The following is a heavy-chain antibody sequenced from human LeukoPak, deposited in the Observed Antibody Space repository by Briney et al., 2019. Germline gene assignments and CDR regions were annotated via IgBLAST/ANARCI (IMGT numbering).Heavy chain of an antibody. Sequence: GGSLRLSCAASGFTFSSSSMNWVRQAPGKGLEWVSSISSSSSYIYYADSVKGRFTISRDNAKNSLYLQMNSLRAEDTAVYYCARDRYSSGWFLFDYCGQGTLVTVSS. D-gene: IGHD6-19*01. V-gene: IGHV3-21*01. CDR3: ARDRYSSGWFLFDY. CDR2: ISSSSSYI. J-gene: IGHJ4*02. CDR1: GFTFSSSS.